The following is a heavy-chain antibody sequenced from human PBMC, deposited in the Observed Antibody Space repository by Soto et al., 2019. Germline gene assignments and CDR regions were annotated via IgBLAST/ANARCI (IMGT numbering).Heavy chain of an antibody. D-gene: IGHD3-10*01. Sequence: PSETLSLTCTVSGGSISSGDYYWSWIRQPPGKGLEWIGYIYYSGSTNYNPSLKSRVTISVDTSKNQFSLKLSSVTAADTAVYYCALRSGSGISYYFDYWGQGTLVTVSS. V-gene: IGHV4-61*08. CDR3: ALRSGSGISYYFDY. CDR2: IYYSGST. J-gene: IGHJ4*02. CDR1: GGSISSGDYY.